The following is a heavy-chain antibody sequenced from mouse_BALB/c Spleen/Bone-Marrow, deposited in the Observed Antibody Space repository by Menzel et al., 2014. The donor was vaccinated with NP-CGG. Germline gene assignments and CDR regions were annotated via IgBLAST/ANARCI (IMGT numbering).Heavy chain of an antibody. V-gene: IGHV4-1*02. CDR3: ARRGYYGWFAY. CDR2: INPESNTI. Sequence: EVQLQQSGGGLVQPGGSLKLSCAASGFDFSRYWMSWVRQAPGKGLQWIGEINPESNTINYSPSLKDKFIISRDNAKNTLYLQMSKVKSEDAALYCCARRGYYGWFAYWGQGTLVTVSA. CDR1: GFDFSRYW. D-gene: IGHD2-3*01. J-gene: IGHJ3*01.